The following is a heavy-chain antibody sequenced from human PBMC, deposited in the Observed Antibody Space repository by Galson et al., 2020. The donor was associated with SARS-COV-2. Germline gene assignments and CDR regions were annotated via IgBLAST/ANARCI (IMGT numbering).Heavy chain of an antibody. CDR3: ARVVTFTIFGVVIGGWFDP. J-gene: IGHJ5*02. CDR1: GGSISSYY. Sequence: LETLSLTCTVSGGSISSYYWSWIRQPPGKGLEWIGYIYYSGSTNYNPSLKSRVTISVDTSKNQFSLKLSSVTAADTAVYYCARVVTFTIFGVVIGGWFDPWGQGTLVTVSS. V-gene: IGHV4-59*01. CDR2: IYYSGST. D-gene: IGHD3-3*01.